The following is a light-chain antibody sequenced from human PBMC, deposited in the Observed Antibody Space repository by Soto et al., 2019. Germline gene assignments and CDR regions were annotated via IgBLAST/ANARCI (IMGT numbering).Light chain of an antibody. V-gene: IGKV3-15*01. CDR3: QQYHNWPA. CDR2: GAS. CDR1: QSVGSY. J-gene: IGKJ1*01. Sequence: EIVLTQSPATLSLSPGERATLSCRASQSVGSYLAWYQQKPGQAPRLLIYGASTRATGIPARFSGSGSGTEFTLTISSLQSEDFAVYYCQQYHNWPAFGQGTKVDI.